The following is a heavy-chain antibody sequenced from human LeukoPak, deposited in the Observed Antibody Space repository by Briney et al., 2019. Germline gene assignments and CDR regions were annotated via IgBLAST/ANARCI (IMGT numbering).Heavy chain of an antibody. V-gene: IGHV3-30*02. CDR1: GFTFSSYG. Sequence: PGGSLRLSCAASGFTFSSYGMHWVRQAPGKGLEWVAFIRYDGINKYYADSVKGRFTISRDNSKNTLYLQMNSLRAEDTAVYYCAKSKYQPLYDYWGQGTLVTVSS. CDR2: IRYDGINK. J-gene: IGHJ4*02. D-gene: IGHD2-2*01. CDR3: AKSKYQPLYDY.